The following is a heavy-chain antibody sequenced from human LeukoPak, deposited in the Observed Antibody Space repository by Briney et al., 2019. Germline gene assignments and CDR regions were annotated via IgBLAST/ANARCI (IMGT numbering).Heavy chain of an antibody. D-gene: IGHD2-8*02. Sequence: ASVKVSCKASGYTFTGYYIYWVRQAPGQGLEWMGWIDPNSGATNYAQKFQGRVTMTRDTSISTAYMELTRLTSDDTAVCFCARLVSYWGQGTLVTVSS. V-gene: IGHV1-2*02. J-gene: IGHJ4*02. CDR2: IDPNSGAT. CDR3: ARLVSY. CDR1: GYTFTGYY.